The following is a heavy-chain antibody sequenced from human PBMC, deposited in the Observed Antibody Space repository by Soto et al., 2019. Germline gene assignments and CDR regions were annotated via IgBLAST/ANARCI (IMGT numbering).Heavy chain of an antibody. V-gene: IGHV3-48*02. CDR1: GFTFSSYS. Sequence: PGGSLRLSCAASGFTFSSYSMNWVRQAPGKGLEWVSYISSSSSTIYYADSVKGRFTISRDNAKNSLYLQMNSLRDEDTAVYYCARGPMRYDFWSGYAFDYWGQGTLVTVSS. CDR2: ISSSSSTI. J-gene: IGHJ4*02. CDR3: ARGPMRYDFWSGYAFDY. D-gene: IGHD3-3*01.